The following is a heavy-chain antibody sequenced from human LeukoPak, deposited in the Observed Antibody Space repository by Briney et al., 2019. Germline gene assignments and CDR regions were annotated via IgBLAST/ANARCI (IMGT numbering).Heavy chain of an antibody. Sequence: GGSLRLSCAASGFTFSSYAMSWVRQAPGKGLEWVSGISWNSGSIGYADSVKGRFTISRDNAKNSLYLQMNSLRAEDTASYYCAKKGHYDILTGYHPSDYWGQGTLVTVSS. V-gene: IGHV3-9*01. D-gene: IGHD3-9*01. CDR3: AKKGHYDILTGYHPSDY. CDR1: GFTFSSYA. J-gene: IGHJ4*02. CDR2: ISWNSGSI.